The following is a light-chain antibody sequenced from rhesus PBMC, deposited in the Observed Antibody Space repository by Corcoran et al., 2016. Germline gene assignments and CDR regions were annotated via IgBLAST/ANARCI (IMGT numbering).Light chain of an antibody. CDR3: LQGYSTPFT. J-gene: IGKJ3*01. CDR2: AVS. CDR1: QGISDY. V-gene: IGKV1-36*02. Sequence: DIQMTQSPSSLSASVGDRVTITCRASQGISDYLSWYQQKPGKAPKRLIYAVSSLESGVPTRFSGSGSGTEFTLTISSLQPEDFAAYYWLQGYSTPFTCGPGTKLDIK.